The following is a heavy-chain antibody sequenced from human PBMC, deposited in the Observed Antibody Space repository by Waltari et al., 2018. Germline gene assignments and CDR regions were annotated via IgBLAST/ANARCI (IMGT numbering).Heavy chain of an antibody. Sequence: QVQLQQWGAGLLKPSETLSLTCAVYGGSFSGYYWSWIRQPPGKGLEWIGEINHSGSTNYNPSLKSRVTISVDTSKNQFSLKLSSVTAADTAVYYCAREAGGPVRGVTKNWFDPWGQGTLVTVSS. D-gene: IGHD3-10*01. CDR2: INHSGST. J-gene: IGHJ5*02. V-gene: IGHV4-34*01. CDR3: AREAGGPVRGVTKNWFDP. CDR1: GGSFSGYY.